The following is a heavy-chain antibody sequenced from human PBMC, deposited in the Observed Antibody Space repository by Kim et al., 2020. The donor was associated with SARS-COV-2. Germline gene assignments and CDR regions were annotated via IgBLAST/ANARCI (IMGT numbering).Heavy chain of an antibody. CDR1: GYTFTSYY. CDR3: ARSFYGFRIVGATTYAFDI. J-gene: IGHJ3*02. V-gene: IGHV1-46*01. Sequence: ASVKVSCKASGYTFTSYYMHWVRQAPGQGLEWMGIINPSGGSTSYAQKFQGRVTMTRDTSTSTVYMELSSLRSEDTAVYYCARSFYGFRIVGATTYAFDIWGQGTMVTVSS. D-gene: IGHD1-26*01. CDR2: INPSGGST.